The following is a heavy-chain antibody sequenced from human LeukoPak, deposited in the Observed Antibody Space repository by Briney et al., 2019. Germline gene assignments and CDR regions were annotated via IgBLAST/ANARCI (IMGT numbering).Heavy chain of an antibody. J-gene: IGHJ4*02. D-gene: IGHD3-10*01. Sequence: SETLSLTCTVSAGSFSISNYYWGWIRQPPGKGLVWIGSIYYSGSTYYNPSLKSRVTISVDTSKNQFSLKLRFVTAADTAVYYCARRPFITMVRGVTYYFDDWGQGTLVTVSS. CDR3: ARRPFITMVRGVTYYFDD. CDR1: AGSFSISNYY. CDR2: IYYSGST. V-gene: IGHV4-39*01.